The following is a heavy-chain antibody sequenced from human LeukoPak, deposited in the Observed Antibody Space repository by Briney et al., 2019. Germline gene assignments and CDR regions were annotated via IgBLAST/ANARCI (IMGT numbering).Heavy chain of an antibody. CDR3: TRAGSGSSYDF. J-gene: IGHJ4*02. Sequence: PGGSLRLSCAASGFALRTYWMHWVRQAPGKGLVWVSLINSDGSSTIYADSVKGRLTISRDTAKNTLYLEMNRLRAADTAVYYCTRAGSGSSYDFWGQGTLVTVSS. CDR1: GFALRTYW. CDR2: INSDGSST. V-gene: IGHV3-74*01. D-gene: IGHD3-10*01.